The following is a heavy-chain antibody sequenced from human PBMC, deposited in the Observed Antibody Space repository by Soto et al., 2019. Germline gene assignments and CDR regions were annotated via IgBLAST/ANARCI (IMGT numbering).Heavy chain of an antibody. Sequence: EVQLVESGGGLVQPGRSLRLSCAASGFTFDDYAMHWVRQAPGKGLEWVSGISWNSGSIGYADSVKGRFTISRDNAKNSLHLQMNSLRAEDTALYYCAKTLYGVERFCYFVYWGKGTLVTVSS. CDR2: ISWNSGSI. J-gene: IGHJ4*02. V-gene: IGHV3-9*01. D-gene: IGHD4-17*01. CDR3: AKTLYGVERFCYFVY. CDR1: GFTFDDYA.